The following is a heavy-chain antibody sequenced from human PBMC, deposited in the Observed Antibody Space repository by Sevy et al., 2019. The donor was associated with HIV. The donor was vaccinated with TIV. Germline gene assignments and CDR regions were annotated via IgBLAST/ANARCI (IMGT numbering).Heavy chain of an antibody. V-gene: IGHV1-46*01. CDR1: GYTFTKYY. CDR3: AGGSSCSQPFDY. D-gene: IGHD2-21*01. CDR2: INPNDGGT. J-gene: IGHJ4*02. Sequence: ASVKVSCEASGYTFTKYYMHWVRQAPGQGLEGMGIINPNDGGTTYAQKFQGRVTMTRDTSTTTVYMELTSLRSEDTAVYSCAGGSSCSQPFDYWGQGTLVTVSS.